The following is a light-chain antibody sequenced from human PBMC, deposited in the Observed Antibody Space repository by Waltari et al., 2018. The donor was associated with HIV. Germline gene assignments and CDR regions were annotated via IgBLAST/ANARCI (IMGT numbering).Light chain of an antibody. CDR2: DNT. CDR3: GTWDSSVGAAV. V-gene: IGLV1-51*01. CDR1: SPNFGGGF. J-gene: IGLJ3*02. Sequence: QSVLTQPPSVSAAPGEKVTIPCAVRSPNFGGGFVSWYQHLPGAAPRLLIYDNTKRPSWISDRFSGSKSGTSATLGITGLQTGDEADYYCGTWDSSVGAAVFGGGTRLTVL.